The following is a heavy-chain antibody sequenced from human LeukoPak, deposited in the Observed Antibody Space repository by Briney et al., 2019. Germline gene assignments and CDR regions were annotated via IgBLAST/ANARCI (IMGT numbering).Heavy chain of an antibody. CDR3: ARARGLRFLEWLLCDY. J-gene: IGHJ4*02. D-gene: IGHD3-3*01. V-gene: IGHV4-59*01. Sequence: SETLSLTCTVSGGSISSYYWSWIRQPPGKGLEWIGYIYYSGSTNYNPSLKSRVTISVDTSKNQFSLKLSSVTAADTAVYYCARARGLRFLEWLLCDYWGQGTLVTVSS. CDR1: GGSISSYY. CDR2: IYYSGST.